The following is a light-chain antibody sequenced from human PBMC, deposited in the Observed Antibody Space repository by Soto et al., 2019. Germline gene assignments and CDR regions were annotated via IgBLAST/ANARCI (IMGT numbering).Light chain of an antibody. Sequence: QSALTQPASVSGSPGQPITISCTGTSSDVGGYRYVSWYQQHPGKAPKLMIYEVSNRPSGVSNRFSGSKSGNTASLTISGLQAEDKADYYCSSYSSCSTLYDFGTGTKLSVL. J-gene: IGLJ1*01. CDR1: SSDVGGYRY. CDR3: SSYSSCSTLYD. CDR2: EVS. V-gene: IGLV2-14*01.